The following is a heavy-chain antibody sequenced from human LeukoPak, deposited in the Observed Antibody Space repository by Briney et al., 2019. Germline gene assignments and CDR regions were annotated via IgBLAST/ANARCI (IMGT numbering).Heavy chain of an antibody. Sequence: GGSLRLSCAASGFTFSSYSMNWVHQAPGKGLEWVSSISSSSSYIYYADSVKGRFTISRDNAKNSLYLQMNSLRAEDTAVYYCARDRGGWDGLDYYYGMDVWGKGTTVTVSS. CDR1: GFTFSSYS. V-gene: IGHV3-21*01. D-gene: IGHD6-19*01. CDR3: ARDRGGWDGLDYYYGMDV. CDR2: ISSSSSYI. J-gene: IGHJ6*04.